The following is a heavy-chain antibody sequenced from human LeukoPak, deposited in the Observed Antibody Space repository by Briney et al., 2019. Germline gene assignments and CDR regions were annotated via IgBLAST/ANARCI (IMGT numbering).Heavy chain of an antibody. V-gene: IGHV4-59*01. J-gene: IGHJ3*02. CDR2: IYYSGST. Sequence: SETLSLTCTVSGGSISSYYWSWIRHPPGKGLEGIGYIYYSGSTNYNPSLKSRVTISVDTSKNQFSLKLNSVTAADTAVYYCAREGNYYGSGTYYGGAFDIRGQGTMVIVS. D-gene: IGHD3-10*01. CDR3: AREGNYYGSGTYYGGAFDI. CDR1: GGSISSYY.